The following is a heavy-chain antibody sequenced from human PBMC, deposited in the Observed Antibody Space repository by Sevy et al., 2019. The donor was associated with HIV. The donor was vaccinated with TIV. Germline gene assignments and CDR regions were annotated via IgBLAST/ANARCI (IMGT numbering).Heavy chain of an antibody. CDR1: GFTVSSNY. Sequence: GGSLRLSCAASGFTVSSNYMSWVRQAPGKGLEWVSVIYSGGSTYYADSVKGRFTISRDNSKNTLYLQMNSLRAEDTAVYYSARDRTRYCSSTSCYTVYFDYWGQGTLVTVSS. V-gene: IGHV3-53*01. J-gene: IGHJ4*02. D-gene: IGHD2-2*02. CDR2: IYSGGST. CDR3: ARDRTRYCSSTSCYTVYFDY.